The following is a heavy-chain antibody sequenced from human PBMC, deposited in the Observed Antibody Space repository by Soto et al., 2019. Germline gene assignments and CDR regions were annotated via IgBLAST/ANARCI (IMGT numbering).Heavy chain of an antibody. D-gene: IGHD1-7*01. CDR2: ISGSGGST. CDR3: AKDHGTTTFFYYYYMDV. Sequence: GGSLRLSCAASGFTFSSYAMSWVRQAPGKGLEWVSAISGSGGSTYYADSVKGRFTISRDNSKNTLYLQMNSLRAEDTAVYYCAKDHGTTTFFYYYYMDVWGKGTTVTVSS. V-gene: IGHV3-23*01. CDR1: GFTFSSYA. J-gene: IGHJ6*03.